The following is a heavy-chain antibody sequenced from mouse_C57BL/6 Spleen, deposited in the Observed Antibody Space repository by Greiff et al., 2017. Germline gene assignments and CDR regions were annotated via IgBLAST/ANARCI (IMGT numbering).Heavy chain of an antibody. CDR2: IRLKSDNYAT. Sequence: DVMLVESGGGLVQPGGSMKLSCVASGFTFSNYWMNWVRQSPEKGLEWVAQIRLKSDNYATHYAESVKGRFTISRDDSKSSVYLQMNNLRAEDTGIYYCTAIYYGNYGAMDYWGQGTSVTVSS. CDR3: TAIYYGNYGAMDY. V-gene: IGHV6-3*01. D-gene: IGHD2-1*01. J-gene: IGHJ4*01. CDR1: GFTFSNYW.